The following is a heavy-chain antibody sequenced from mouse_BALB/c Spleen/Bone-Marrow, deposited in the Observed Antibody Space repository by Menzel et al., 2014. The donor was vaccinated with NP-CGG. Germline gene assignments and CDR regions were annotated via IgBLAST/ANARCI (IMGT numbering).Heavy chain of an antibody. D-gene: IGHD2-1*01. CDR1: GYTFTNYW. CDR3: ARSYGNYVDY. V-gene: IGHV1-7*01. CDR2: INPSTGYT. Sequence: VQLQQSGAELAKPGAPVKMSCKASGYTFTNYWMHWVKQRPGQGLEWIGYINPSTGYTDYNQKFKDKATLTADKSSSTAYMQPSSLTSEDSAVYYCARSYGNYVDYWGQGTTLTVSS. J-gene: IGHJ2*01.